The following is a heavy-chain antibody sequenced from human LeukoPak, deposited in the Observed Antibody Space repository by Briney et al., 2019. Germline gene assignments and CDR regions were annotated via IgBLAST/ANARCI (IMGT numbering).Heavy chain of an antibody. CDR3: AELGITMIGGV. Sequence: GGSLRLSCAASGFTFSTYGMHWVRQAPGKGLEWVTFIQYDGSNKYDADSVKGRFTISRDNAKNSLYLQMNSLRAEDTAVYYCAELGITMIGGVWGKGTTVTISS. V-gene: IGHV3-30*02. D-gene: IGHD3-10*02. J-gene: IGHJ6*04. CDR1: GFTFSTYG. CDR2: IQYDGSNK.